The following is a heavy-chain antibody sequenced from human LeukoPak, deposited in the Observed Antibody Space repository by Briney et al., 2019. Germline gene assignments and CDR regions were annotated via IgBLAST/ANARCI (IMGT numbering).Heavy chain of an antibody. Sequence: GGSLRLSCAASGFTVSSNYMSWVRQAPGKGLEWVSVIYSGGSTYYADSVKGRFTISRHNSKNTLYLQMNSLRAEDTAVYYCARDGAGAGSYYAMDVSGQGTTVTVSS. CDR2: IYSGGST. J-gene: IGHJ6*02. CDR3: ARDGAGAGSYYAMDV. CDR1: GFTVSSNY. V-gene: IGHV3-53*04. D-gene: IGHD6-13*01.